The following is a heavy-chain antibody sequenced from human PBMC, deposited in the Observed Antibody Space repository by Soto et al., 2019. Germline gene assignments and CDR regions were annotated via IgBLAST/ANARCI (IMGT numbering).Heavy chain of an antibody. D-gene: IGHD3-10*01. CDR1: GFTFNSYG. V-gene: IGHV3-30*18. CDR3: VKQTGSGSYYNAGSGGHFDS. CDR2: ISFDGRNS. J-gene: IGHJ4*02. Sequence: PGGSLRLSCAAAGFTFNSYGMHLIRQAPGKGLEWVVVISFDGRNSYYLDSVKGRFTISRDNSKNTLYLDMTSLRPEDTAIYYCVKQTGSGSYYNAGSGGHFDSWGQGILVTVSS.